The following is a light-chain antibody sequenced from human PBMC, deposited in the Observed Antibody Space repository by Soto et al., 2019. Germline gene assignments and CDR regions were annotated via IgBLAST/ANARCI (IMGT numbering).Light chain of an antibody. CDR1: QSVSSY. V-gene: IGKV3-11*01. CDR3: QRRSNLPLT. CDR2: DAS. J-gene: IGKJ4*01. Sequence: EIVLTQSPATLSLSPGERATLSCRASQSVSSYLAWYQQKPGQAPRLLIYDASNRATGIPARFSGSVAGTDFTRTSSSVELEDCAGYYCQRRSNLPLTFGGGTKVEIK.